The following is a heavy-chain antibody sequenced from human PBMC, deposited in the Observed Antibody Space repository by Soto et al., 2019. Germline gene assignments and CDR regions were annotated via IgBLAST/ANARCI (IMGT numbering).Heavy chain of an antibody. V-gene: IGHV3-7*01. CDR1: GFTFSSYW. CDR3: ASLQLWSGHDAFDI. CDR2: TKQDGSEK. J-gene: IGHJ3*02. Sequence: GGSLRLSCAASGFTFSSYWMSWVRQAPGKGLEWVANTKQDGSEKYYVDSVKGRFTISRDNAKNSPYLQMNSLRAEDTAVYYCASLQLWSGHDAFDIWGQGTMVTVSS. D-gene: IGHD5-18*01.